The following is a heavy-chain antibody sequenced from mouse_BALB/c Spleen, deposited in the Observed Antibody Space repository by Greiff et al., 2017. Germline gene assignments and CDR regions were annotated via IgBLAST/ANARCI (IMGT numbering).Heavy chain of an antibody. V-gene: IGHV1S81*02. Sequence: VQLQQSGAELVKPGASVKLSCKASGYTFTSYYMYWVKQRPGQGLEWIGEINPSNGGTNFNEKFKSKATLTVDKSSSTAYMQLSSLTSEDSAVYYCTRSRGYDWYFDVWGAGTTVTVSS. CDR1: GYTFTSYY. J-gene: IGHJ1*01. D-gene: IGHD2-2*01. CDR2: INPSNGGT. CDR3: TRSRGYDWYFDV.